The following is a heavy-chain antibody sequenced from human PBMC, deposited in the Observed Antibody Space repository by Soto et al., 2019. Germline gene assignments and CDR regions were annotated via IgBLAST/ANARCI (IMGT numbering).Heavy chain of an antibody. J-gene: IGHJ3*02. CDR1: GFTFSDYY. Sequence: VQLVESGGDLVKPGGSLRLSCAASGFTFSDYYMAWIRQAPGKGLEWVSYISSSGTGIYYPDSVKGRFTISRDNAEKSLYLQMSSLRAEDTAVYYCARAYSDAFDIWGQGTMVTVSS. D-gene: IGHD2-15*01. CDR3: ARAYSDAFDI. CDR2: ISSSGTGI. V-gene: IGHV3-11*01.